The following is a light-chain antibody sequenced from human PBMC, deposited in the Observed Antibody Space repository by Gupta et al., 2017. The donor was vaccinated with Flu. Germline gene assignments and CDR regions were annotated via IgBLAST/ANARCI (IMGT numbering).Light chain of an antibody. CDR1: QGLVYSDVYNY. CDR2: KVS. Sequence: IACRSSQGLVYSDVYNYVNWFQQRPGQSPRRLIYKVSKRDSGVPDRVSCSGSGTDFTLEISRVGAEDVGNYYCMQGTHWPWTFGQGTKVEIK. CDR3: MQGTHWPWT. V-gene: IGKV2-30*01. J-gene: IGKJ1*01.